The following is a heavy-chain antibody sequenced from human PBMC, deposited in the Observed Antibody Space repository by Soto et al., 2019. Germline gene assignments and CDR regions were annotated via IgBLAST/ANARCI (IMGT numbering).Heavy chain of an antibody. CDR2: ISYDGSNK. CDR1: GFTFSSYA. D-gene: IGHD5-12*01. CDR3: PRDKSEMATIRYFDY. J-gene: IGHJ4*02. Sequence: PGGSLRLSCAASGFTFSSYAMHWVRQAPGKGPEWVAVISYDGSNKYYADSVKGRFTISRDNSKNTLYLQMNSLRAEDTAVYYCPRDKSEMATIRYFDYWGQGTLVTVSS. V-gene: IGHV3-30-3*01.